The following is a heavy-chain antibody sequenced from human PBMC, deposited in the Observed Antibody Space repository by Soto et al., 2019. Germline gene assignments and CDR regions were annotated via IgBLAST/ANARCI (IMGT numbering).Heavy chain of an antibody. V-gene: IGHV1-18*01. D-gene: IGHD2-2*02. CDR3: ARDRPPGSLYGMDA. J-gene: IGHJ6*02. CDR2: ISTDSGYT. CDR1: GYIFTTYG. Sequence: QIQLVQSGGEVERPGASVTVSCEASGYIFTTYGLSWLRQTPAHGLEWMGWISTDSGYTQYSQFLKGRVTMTRDKSTNTGYMELRDLTYDDTGIYYCARDRPPGSLYGMDAWGQGNAVTVS.